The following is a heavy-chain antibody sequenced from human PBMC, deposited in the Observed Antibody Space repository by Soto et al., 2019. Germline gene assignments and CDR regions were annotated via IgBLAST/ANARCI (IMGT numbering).Heavy chain of an antibody. Sequence: ASVKVSCKASGGTFSSYAISWVRQAPGQGLEWMGGIIPIFGTANYAQKFQGRVTITADESTSTAYMELSSLRSEDTAVYYCAREYFIVVVPAAIDYYYGMDVWGQGTTVTVSS. CDR3: AREYFIVVVPAAIDYYYGMDV. V-gene: IGHV1-69*13. J-gene: IGHJ6*02. D-gene: IGHD2-2*01. CDR1: GGTFSSYA. CDR2: IIPIFGTA.